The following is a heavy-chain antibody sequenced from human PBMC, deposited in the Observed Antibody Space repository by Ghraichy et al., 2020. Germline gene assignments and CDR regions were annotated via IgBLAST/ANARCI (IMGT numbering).Heavy chain of an antibody. V-gene: IGHV1-69*13. J-gene: IGHJ4*02. CDR3: ARGDYALYYYDY. CDR1: GVTFSNYA. Sequence: VKVSCKTSGVTFSNYAISWVRQAPGQGLEWMGGIAPIFRSPKYAQKFQDRLTITADESTNTVHMELSGLKSEDTAIYYCARGDYALYYYDYWGQGTLVAVSS. CDR2: IAPIFRSP. D-gene: IGHD4-17*01.